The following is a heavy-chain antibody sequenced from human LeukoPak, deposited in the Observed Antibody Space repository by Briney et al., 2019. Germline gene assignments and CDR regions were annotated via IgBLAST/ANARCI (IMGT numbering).Heavy chain of an antibody. V-gene: IGHV3-33*01. CDR3: ARERVVTATDAFDI. J-gene: IGHJ3*02. D-gene: IGHD2-21*02. CDR2: IWYDRSNK. Sequence: GGSLRLSCAASGFTFSSYGMHWVRQAPGKGLEWVAVIWYDRSNKYYADSVKGRFTISRDNSKNTLYLQMNSLRAEDTAVYYCARERVVTATDAFDIWGQGTMVTVSS. CDR1: GFTFSSYG.